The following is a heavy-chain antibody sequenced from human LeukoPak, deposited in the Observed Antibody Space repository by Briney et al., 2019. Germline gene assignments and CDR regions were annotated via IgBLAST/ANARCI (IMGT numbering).Heavy chain of an antibody. J-gene: IGHJ4*02. V-gene: IGHV3-9*01. Sequence: PGGSLRLSCAASGFTFDDYAMHWVRQAPGKGLEWVSGISWNSGSIGYADSVKGRFTISRDNAKNSLYLQMNSLRAEDTAVYYCARGPTYYYDSSGYYSDYWGQGTLVTVSS. CDR2: ISWNSGSI. D-gene: IGHD3-22*01. CDR1: GFTFDDYA. CDR3: ARGPTYYYDSSGYYSDY.